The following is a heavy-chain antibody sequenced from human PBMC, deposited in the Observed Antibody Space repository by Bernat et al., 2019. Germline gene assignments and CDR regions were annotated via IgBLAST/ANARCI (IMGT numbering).Heavy chain of an antibody. Sequence: EVQLVESGGGLVQPGGSLRLSCAASGFTFSSYWMSWVRQAPGKGLEWVANIKQDGSEKYYVDSVKGRFTISRDNAKNSLYLQMNSLRAEDTAMYYCAATYYYDSSGYYSPYWGQGTLVTVSP. CDR3: AATYYYDSSGYYSPY. D-gene: IGHD3-22*01. V-gene: IGHV3-7*01. CDR1: GFTFSSYW. J-gene: IGHJ4*02. CDR2: IKQDGSEK.